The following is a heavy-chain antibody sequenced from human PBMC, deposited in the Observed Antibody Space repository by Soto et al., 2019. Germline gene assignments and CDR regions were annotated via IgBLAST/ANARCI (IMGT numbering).Heavy chain of an antibody. J-gene: IGHJ4*02. V-gene: IGHV1-69*13. CDR2: IIPIFGTA. D-gene: IGHD1-7*01. CDR1: GGTFSSYA. CDR3: ATLIPCWNWFDY. Sequence: SVKVSCKASGGTFSSYAISWVRQAPGQGLEWMGGIIPIFGTANYAQKFQGRVTITADESTSTAYMELSSLRSEDTAVYYCATLIPCWNWFDYWGQGTLVTSPQ.